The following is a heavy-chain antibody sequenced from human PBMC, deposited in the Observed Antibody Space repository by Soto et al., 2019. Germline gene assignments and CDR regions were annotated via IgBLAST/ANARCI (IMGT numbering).Heavy chain of an antibody. J-gene: IGHJ5*02. CDR1: GFIFSSYA. CDR2: ISDDGSSK. Sequence: QVQLLESGGGVVPPSRYLRLSCAAYGFIFSSYAMHWVRQAPGKGLEWVAFISDDGSSKYYADSVKGRFTISRDNSKNTLYLQMNSLSAEDTAVYYCTRADITVARSVFDPWGQGTLVTVSS. CDR3: TRADITVARSVFDP. V-gene: IGHV3-30-3*01. D-gene: IGHD3-3*01.